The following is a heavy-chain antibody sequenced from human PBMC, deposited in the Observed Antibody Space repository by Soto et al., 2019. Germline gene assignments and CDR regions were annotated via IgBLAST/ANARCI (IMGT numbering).Heavy chain of an antibody. CDR1: GYTFTTYY. CDR3: ARATSAGNGRRVDV. CDR2: INPSGGST. Sequence: QVQLVQSGTEVKEPGASVSLSCKASGYTFTTYYIHWVRQAPGQGLEWMGMINPSGGSTTYEQNFLGRVTMTRDTSTCTVYMDLNSLRSDDTAVYYCARATSAGNGRRVDVWGQGTTVTVSS. J-gene: IGHJ6*02. D-gene: IGHD6-13*01. V-gene: IGHV1-46*01.